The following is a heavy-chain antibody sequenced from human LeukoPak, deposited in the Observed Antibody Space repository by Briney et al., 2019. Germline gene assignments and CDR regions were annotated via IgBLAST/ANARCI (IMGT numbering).Heavy chain of an antibody. CDR3: AKDWSCDS. V-gene: IGHV3-23*01. CDR2: ISGGGDTT. CDR1: GFAFSTYP. J-gene: IGHJ4*02. Sequence: GGSLRLSCAASGFAFSTYPMTWVRQAPGKGLEWVSAISGGGDTTAYAASVQGRSTISRDNSKNTLYLQVNSLRAEDTAVYYCAKDWSCDSWGQGTLVTVSS. D-gene: IGHD3-10*01.